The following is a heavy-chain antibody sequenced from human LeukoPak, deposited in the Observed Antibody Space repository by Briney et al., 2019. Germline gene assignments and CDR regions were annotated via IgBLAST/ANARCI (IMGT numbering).Heavy chain of an antibody. CDR3: AKDLTAAAANGNWFDP. CDR1: GFTFSSHW. V-gene: IGHV3-NL1*01. CDR2: ISPSSGT. Sequence: GGSLRLSCAASGFTFSSHWMHWVRQAPGKGLVWVSAISPSSGTFYADSVKGRFTISRDNSKNTLYLQMNSLRAEDTAVYYCAKDLTAAAANGNWFDPWGQGTLVTVSS. D-gene: IGHD6-13*01. J-gene: IGHJ5*02.